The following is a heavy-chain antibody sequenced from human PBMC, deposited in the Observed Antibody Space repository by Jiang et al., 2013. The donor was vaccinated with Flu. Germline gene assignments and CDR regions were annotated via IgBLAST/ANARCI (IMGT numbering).Heavy chain of an antibody. D-gene: IGHD5-18*01. CDR3: ARGNNYGMGYYYYAMDI. V-gene: IGHV1-69*01. J-gene: IGHJ6*04. CDR1: GDTFSNSV. Sequence: QLVESGAEVKKPGSSVKVSCKASGDTFSNSVIAWVRQAPGQGLEWMGGVIPIYGTANYAEKLQGRVTITADASTNTGYMELRSLRSEDTAVYYCARGNNYGMGYYYYAMDIWGNGTTVTVSS. CDR2: VIPIYGTA.